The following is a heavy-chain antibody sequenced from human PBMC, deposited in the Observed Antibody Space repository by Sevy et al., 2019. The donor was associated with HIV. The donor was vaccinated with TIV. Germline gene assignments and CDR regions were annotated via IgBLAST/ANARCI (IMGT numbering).Heavy chain of an antibody. CDR2: ISGSGGST. CDR3: AKAGLSSIAARAVIANDAFDI. D-gene: IGHD6-6*01. J-gene: IGHJ3*02. CDR1: GFTFSSYA. V-gene: IGHV3-23*01. Sequence: GGSLRLSCAASGFTFSSYAMSWVRQAPGKGLEWVSAISGSGGSTYYADSVKGRFTISRDNSKNTLYLQMNSLRAEDTAVYCCAKAGLSSIAARAVIANDAFDIWGQGTMVTVSS.